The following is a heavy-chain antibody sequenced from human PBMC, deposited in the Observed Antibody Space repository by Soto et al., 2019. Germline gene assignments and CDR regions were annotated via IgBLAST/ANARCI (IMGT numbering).Heavy chain of an antibody. CDR2: IYYSGST. V-gene: IGHV4-31*03. CDR1: GGSISSGGYY. CDR3: WVRDYGSGSYYPDDAFAI. J-gene: IGHJ3*02. Sequence: SETLSLTCTVSGGSISSGGYYWSWIRQHPGKGLEWIGYIYYSGSTYYNPSLKSRVTISVDTSKNQFSLKLSSVTAADTAVYYCWVRDYGSGSYYPDDAFAISAQRTMVPVSS. D-gene: IGHD3-10*01.